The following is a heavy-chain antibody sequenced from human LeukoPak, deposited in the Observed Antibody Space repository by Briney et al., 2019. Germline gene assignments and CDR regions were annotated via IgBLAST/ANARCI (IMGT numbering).Heavy chain of an antibody. J-gene: IGHJ4*02. V-gene: IGHV1-69*05. Sequence: SVKVSCKASGGTFSSYAISWVRQAPGQGLEWMGGIIPIFGTANYAQKFQGRVTITRDTSASTAYMELSSLRSEDTAVYYCARARLLWFGELGDYWGQGTLVTVSS. D-gene: IGHD3-10*01. CDR3: ARARLLWFGELGDY. CDR1: GGTFSSYA. CDR2: IIPIFGTA.